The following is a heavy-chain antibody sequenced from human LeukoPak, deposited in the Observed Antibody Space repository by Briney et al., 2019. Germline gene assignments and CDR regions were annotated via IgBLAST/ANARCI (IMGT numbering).Heavy chain of an antibody. V-gene: IGHV4-38-2*01. CDR3: ARWGGVSVN. CDR1: GYSISSGYY. D-gene: IGHD3-16*02. Sequence: PSETLSLTCAVSGYSISSGYYWGWIRQPPGKGLEWIGYIYYSGSTYYNPSLKSRVTISVDTSKNQFSLKLSSVTAADTAVYYCARWGGVSVNWGQGTLVTVSS. CDR2: IYYSGST. J-gene: IGHJ4*02.